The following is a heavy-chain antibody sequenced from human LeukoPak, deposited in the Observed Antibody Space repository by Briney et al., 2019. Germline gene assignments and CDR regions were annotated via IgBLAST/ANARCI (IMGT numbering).Heavy chain of an antibody. J-gene: IGHJ4*02. CDR2: ISYDGSNK. Sequence: PDGSLRLSCAASGFTFSSYAMHWVRQAPGKGLEWVAVISYDGSNKYYADSVKGRFTISRDNSKNTLYLQMNSLRAEDTAVYYCARSIAVAGKLPYYFDYRGQGTLGTVSS. D-gene: IGHD6-19*01. CDR3: ARSIAVAGKLPYYFDY. CDR1: GFTFSSYA. V-gene: IGHV3-30-3*01.